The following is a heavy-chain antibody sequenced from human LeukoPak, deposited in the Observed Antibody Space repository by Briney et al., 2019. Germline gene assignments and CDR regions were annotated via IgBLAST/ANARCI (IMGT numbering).Heavy chain of an antibody. CDR2: IYYTGST. D-gene: IGHD5-18*01. CDR1: GGPIISTDDY. Sequence: PSETLSLTCTVSGGPIISTDDYWGWIRQPPGKGPEWIGSIYYTGSTYHNPSLKSRVTISEDPSKNQFSLKLRSVTAADTAVYYCAREDGTAMDNAFDIWSQGTMVTVSS. V-gene: IGHV4-39*07. J-gene: IGHJ3*02. CDR3: AREDGTAMDNAFDI.